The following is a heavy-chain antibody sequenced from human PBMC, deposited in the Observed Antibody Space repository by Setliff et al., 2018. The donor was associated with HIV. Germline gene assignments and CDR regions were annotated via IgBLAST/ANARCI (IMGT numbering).Heavy chain of an antibody. CDR3: ARVPYRSAWFSGGHDAFDI. Sequence: ASVKVSCKASGYSFARYGLSWVRQAHGQGLEWMGWISGFNGSTKYAQSFQDRVAMTTETATSTAYMEMRSLRSDDTAVYFCARVPYRSAWFSGGHDAFDIWGQGTMVTVSS. CDR1: GYSFARYG. D-gene: IGHD6-19*01. V-gene: IGHV1-18*01. CDR2: ISGFNGST. J-gene: IGHJ3*02.